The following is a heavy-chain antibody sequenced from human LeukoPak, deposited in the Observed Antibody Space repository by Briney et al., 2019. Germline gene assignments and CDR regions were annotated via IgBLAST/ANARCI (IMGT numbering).Heavy chain of an antibody. V-gene: IGHV3-48*02. Sequence: PGGSLRLSCAASGFTFSSYSMNWVRQAPGKGLEWVSYISSSSSSIYYADSVKGRFTISRDDAKNSVYLQMNSLRDEDTAVYYCTRPYAYACDIWGQGTLVTVSS. J-gene: IGHJ3*02. D-gene: IGHD2-2*01. CDR1: GFTFSSYS. CDR3: TRPYAYACDI. CDR2: ISSSSSSI.